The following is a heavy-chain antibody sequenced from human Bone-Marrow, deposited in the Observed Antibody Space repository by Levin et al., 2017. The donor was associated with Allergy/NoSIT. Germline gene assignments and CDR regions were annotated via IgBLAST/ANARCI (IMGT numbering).Heavy chain of an antibody. CDR1: GHTFTNSY. D-gene: IGHD3-10*01. Sequence: ASVKVSCKASGHTFTNSYMHWVRQAPGQGLEWLGIINPSAGYTSYAQKFQGRVTMTSDTSTLTAYIELSSLRAEEVAVYYCARAGSGSSSNYDYYMGVWGKGTTVTVSS. V-gene: IGHV1-46*01. J-gene: IGHJ6*03. CDR3: ARAGSGSSSNYDYYMGV. CDR2: INPSAGYT.